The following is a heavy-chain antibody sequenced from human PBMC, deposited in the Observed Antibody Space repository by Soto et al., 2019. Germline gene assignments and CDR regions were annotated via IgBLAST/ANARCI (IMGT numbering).Heavy chain of an antibody. V-gene: IGHV4-39*02. J-gene: IGHJ4*02. CDR2: IYYSGST. CDR3: ARELTDYDILTAIDY. D-gene: IGHD3-9*01. Sequence: QLQLQESGPGLVKPSETLSLTCTVSGGSISSSSYYWGWIRQPPGKGLEWIGSIYYSGSTYYNPSLKSRVTISVDTSKNQFSLKLSSVTAADTAVYYCARELTDYDILTAIDYWGQGTLVTVSS. CDR1: GGSISSSSYY.